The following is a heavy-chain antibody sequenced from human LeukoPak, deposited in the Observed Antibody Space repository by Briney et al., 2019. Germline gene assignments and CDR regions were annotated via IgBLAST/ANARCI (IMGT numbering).Heavy chain of an antibody. CDR2: IYYIGST. V-gene: IGHV4-59*01. CDR3: ARDQEMATISRWFDR. CDR1: SGAISSYY. J-gene: IGHJ5*02. Sequence: SETLSLTCTVSSGAISSYYWSWIRQPPGKGLEWIGYIYYIGSTNYNPSPKSRVTISPDTSKNQVSLKLSSVPAADTAVYYCARDQEMATISRWFDRWGQGTLVTVSS. D-gene: IGHD5-24*01.